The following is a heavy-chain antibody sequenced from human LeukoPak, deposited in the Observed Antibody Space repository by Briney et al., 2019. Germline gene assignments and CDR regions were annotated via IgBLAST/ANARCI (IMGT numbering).Heavy chain of an antibody. V-gene: IGHV3-30*04. D-gene: IGHD1/OR15-1a*01. CDR1: GFTFSSYA. Sequence: SGGSLRLSCAASGFTFSSYAMHWVRQAPGKGLEWVAVISYDGSNKYYADSVKGRFTISRDNSKNTLYLQMNSLRAEDTAVYYCAKGEPLEQFDYWGQGTLVTVSS. J-gene: IGHJ4*02. CDR2: ISYDGSNK. CDR3: AKGEPLEQFDY.